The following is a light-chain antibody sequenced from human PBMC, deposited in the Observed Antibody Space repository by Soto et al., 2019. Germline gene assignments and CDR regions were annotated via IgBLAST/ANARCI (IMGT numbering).Light chain of an antibody. CDR2: GNS. CDR1: SSNIGAPYD. V-gene: IGLV1-40*01. Sequence: QSVLTQPPSVSGAPGQRVTISCTGSSSNIGAPYDVHWYQHLPGTAPKLLIFGNSNRPSGVPDRFSGSKSGTSASLAITGLQAEDEADYYCPSYDSSLSVVIGGGTKLTVL. CDR3: PSYDSSLSVV. J-gene: IGLJ3*02.